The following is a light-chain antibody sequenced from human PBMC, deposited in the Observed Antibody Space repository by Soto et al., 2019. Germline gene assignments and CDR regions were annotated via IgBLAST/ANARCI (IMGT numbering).Light chain of an antibody. CDR3: QQSYSTLTWT. CDR2: VAS. V-gene: IGKV1-39*01. J-gene: IGKJ1*01. CDR1: QTISRY. Sequence: DIPMTQSPSSLSASVGDSVTITCRASQTISRYLNWYQQKPGKAPKLLIYVASNLQSGVPSRFSGSGSGTDFTLTVSSLQPEDFATYYCQQSYSTLTWTFGQGTKVEIK.